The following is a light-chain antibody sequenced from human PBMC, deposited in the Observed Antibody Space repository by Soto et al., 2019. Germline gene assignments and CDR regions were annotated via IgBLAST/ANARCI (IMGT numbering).Light chain of an antibody. J-gene: IGKJ3*01. Sequence: DIQMTQSPYSLSAAVGDRVTIACRASQNINTYLNWYQQKPGKAPKLLIFDAASLQNGVPSRFGGGGSRTDFTLTITSLQPEDFATYYCQQTSSAPFTFGPGTKVDIK. CDR1: QNINTY. V-gene: IGKV1-39*01. CDR2: DAA. CDR3: QQTSSAPFT.